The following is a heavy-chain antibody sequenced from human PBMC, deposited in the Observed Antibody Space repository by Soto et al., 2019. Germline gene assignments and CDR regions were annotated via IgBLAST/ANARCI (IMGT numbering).Heavy chain of an antibody. J-gene: IGHJ4*02. V-gene: IGHV3-74*01. D-gene: IGHD4-17*01. Sequence: PGGSLRLSCAASGFTFNKSLMTWVRQAPGKGLVWVSRISSDGSSTSYADSVKGRFTISRDNAKNTLYLQMNSLRAEDTAVYYCYAGQKKLLPPQWGQGTLVTVSS. CDR3: YAGQKKLLPPQ. CDR1: GFTFNKSL. CDR2: ISSDGSST.